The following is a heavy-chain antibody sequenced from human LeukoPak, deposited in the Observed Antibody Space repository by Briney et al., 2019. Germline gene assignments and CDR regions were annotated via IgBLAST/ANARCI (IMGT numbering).Heavy chain of an antibody. CDR2: IYYSGST. J-gene: IGHJ4*02. Sequence: SETLSLTCSVSGGSISSSSYYWGWIRQPPGKGLEWIGSIYYSGSTDYNPSLKSRVTISVDTSKNQFSLKLSSVTAADTAVYNCARVVQHYCSSTGCSQYYFDYWGQGTLVTVSS. D-gene: IGHD2-2*01. CDR3: ARVVQHYCSSTGCSQYYFDY. V-gene: IGHV4-39*07. CDR1: GGSISSSSYY.